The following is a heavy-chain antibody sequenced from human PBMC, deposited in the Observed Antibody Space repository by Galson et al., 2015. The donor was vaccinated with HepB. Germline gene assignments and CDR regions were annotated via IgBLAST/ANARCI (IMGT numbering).Heavy chain of an antibody. V-gene: IGHV6-1*01. CDR2: TYFRSKWYY. CDR3: AGAGYCRSTYCFFAY. J-gene: IGHJ4*02. Sequence: CAISGDSVSGNIVSWSWIRQSPSRGLEWLGRTYFRSKWYYDYAVSMKSRITINPDTSENQFSLQLHSVTPEDTAVYYCAGAGYCRSTYCFFAYWGQGTLVTVSS. CDR1: GDSVSGNIVS. D-gene: IGHD2-2*01.